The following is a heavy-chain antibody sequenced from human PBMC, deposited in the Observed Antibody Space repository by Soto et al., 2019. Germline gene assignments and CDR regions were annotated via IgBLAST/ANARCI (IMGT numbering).Heavy chain of an antibody. J-gene: IGHJ5*01. CDR2: IIPIFGTA. D-gene: IGHD3-3*02. CDR3: VRGLSIRAWGWFDP. Sequence: QVQLVQSGAEVKKPGSSVKVSCKASGGTFSSYAISWVRQAPGQGLEWMGGIIPIFGTANYAQKFQGRDTITADESTGTAYMELSSLRSDYTAVYYCVRGLSIRAWGWFDPWGQGTLVTVSS. CDR1: GGTFSSYA. V-gene: IGHV1-69*01.